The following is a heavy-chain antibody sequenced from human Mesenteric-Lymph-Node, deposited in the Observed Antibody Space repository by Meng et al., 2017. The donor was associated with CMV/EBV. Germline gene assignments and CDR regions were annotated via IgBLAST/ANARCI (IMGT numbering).Heavy chain of an antibody. Sequence: SETLSLTCTVSGGSVSSGSYYWSWIRQPPGKGMEWIGHMYYSGSTNYNPSFKTRVTILVDTSKNQFSLKLSSVTAADTAVYFCARRGGSVFPYYFDYWGQGTPVTVSS. CDR2: MYYSGST. CDR3: ARRGGSVFPYYFDY. D-gene: IGHD2-15*01. J-gene: IGHJ4*02. CDR1: GGSVSSGSYY. V-gene: IGHV4-61*01.